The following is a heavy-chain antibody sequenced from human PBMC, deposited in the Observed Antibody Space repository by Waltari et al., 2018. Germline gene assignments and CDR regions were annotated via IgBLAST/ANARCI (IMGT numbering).Heavy chain of an antibody. V-gene: IGHV1-69-2*01. J-gene: IGHJ4*02. CDR2: VDPADAET. CDR3: ARGTKWELRGN. Sequence: EAQLVQSGAEVKKPGATVKISCKVSGYTFPDYYMPWWQQAPGKGLEWMGLVDPADAETIYAQKFQGRVTISADTSTNTAYLELSSLRFEDTAMFYCARGTKWELRGNWGQGTLVTVSS. CDR1: GYTFPDYY. D-gene: IGHD1-26*01.